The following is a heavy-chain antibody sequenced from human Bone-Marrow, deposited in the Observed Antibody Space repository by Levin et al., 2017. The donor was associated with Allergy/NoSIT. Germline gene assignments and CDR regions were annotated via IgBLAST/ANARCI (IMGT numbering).Heavy chain of an antibody. J-gene: IGHJ6*03. V-gene: IGHV4-31*03. D-gene: IGHD3-3*01. CDR1: GDSISSGGYS. CDR3: ARGGAPSGYYETYYYYHYMDV. Sequence: PSETLSLTCTVSGDSISSGGYSWSWIRQRPGQGLDWIGDIFYIGSTYYNPSLKSRVSISLGASENQFSLKLNSVTAADTAIYYCARGGAPSGYYETYYYYHYMDVWGKGTLVTVSS. CDR2: IFYIGST.